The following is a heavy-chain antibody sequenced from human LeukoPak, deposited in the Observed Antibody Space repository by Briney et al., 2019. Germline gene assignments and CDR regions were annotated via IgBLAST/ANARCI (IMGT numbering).Heavy chain of an antibody. CDR2: ICSGDSA. Sequence: PGGSLRLSCAASGFTVSSNYMSWVRQAPGKGLEWVSVICSGDSAYYADSVKGRFTISRDNSKNTLYLQMNSLRAEDTAVYYCAREMATPFDYWGQGTLVTVSS. CDR1: GFTVSSNY. J-gene: IGHJ4*02. CDR3: AREMATPFDY. D-gene: IGHD5-24*01. V-gene: IGHV3-53*01.